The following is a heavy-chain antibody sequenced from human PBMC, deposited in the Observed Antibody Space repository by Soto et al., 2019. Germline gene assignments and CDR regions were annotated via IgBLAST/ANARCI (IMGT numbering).Heavy chain of an antibody. CDR3: ARDHGSGSGY. V-gene: IGHV3-33*01. D-gene: IGHD6-19*01. J-gene: IGHJ4*02. Sequence: QVQLVESGGGVVQPGRSLRLSCAASGFTFSNYGMHWVRQAPGKGLEWVAVIWYDGSNKYYADSVKGRFTISRDNSKNTLYLQMNSLRAEDTAGYYCARDHGSGSGYWGQGTLVTVSS. CDR2: IWYDGSNK. CDR1: GFTFSNYG.